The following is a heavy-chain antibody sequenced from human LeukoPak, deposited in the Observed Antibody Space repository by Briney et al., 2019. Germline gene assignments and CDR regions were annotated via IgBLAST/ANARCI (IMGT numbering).Heavy chain of an antibody. CDR1: GFTFSDYY. D-gene: IGHD6-13*01. CDR2: ISSSGSTI. Sequence: GGSLRLSCAASGFTFSDYYMSWIRQAPGKGLEWVSYISSSGSTIYYADSVKGRFTISRDNAKNSLYLQMNSLRAEHTAVYYCARREYSSSWYYFDYWGQGTLVTVSS. J-gene: IGHJ4*02. CDR3: ARREYSSSWYYFDY. V-gene: IGHV3-11*01.